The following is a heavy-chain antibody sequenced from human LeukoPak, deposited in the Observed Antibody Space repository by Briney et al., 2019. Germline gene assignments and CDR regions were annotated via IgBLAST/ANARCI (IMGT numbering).Heavy chain of an antibody. V-gene: IGHV4-30-4*08. D-gene: IGHD3-3*01. CDR1: GGSISGGDYY. Sequence: SETLSLTCTVSGGSISGGDYYWSWIRQPPGKGLEWIGYIYYSGSTYYNPSLKSRVTISVDTSKNQFSLKLSSVTAADTAVYYCARSIRFLEWLLNYWGQGTLVTVSS. CDR2: IYYSGST. J-gene: IGHJ4*02. CDR3: ARSIRFLEWLLNY.